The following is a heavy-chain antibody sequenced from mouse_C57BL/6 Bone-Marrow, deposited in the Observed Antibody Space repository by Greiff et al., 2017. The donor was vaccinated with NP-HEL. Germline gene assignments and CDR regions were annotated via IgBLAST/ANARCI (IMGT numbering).Heavy chain of an antibody. Sequence: QVHVKQSGAELVKPGASVKMSCKASGYTFTTYPIEWMKQNHGKSLEWIGNFHPYNDDTKYNEKFKGKATLTVEKSSSTVYLELSRLTSDDSAVSYGARGDYYGSSYEAMDYWGQGTSVTVSS. CDR1: GYTFTTYP. CDR2: FHPYNDDT. J-gene: IGHJ4*01. CDR3: ARGDYYGSSYEAMDY. D-gene: IGHD1-1*01. V-gene: IGHV1-47*01.